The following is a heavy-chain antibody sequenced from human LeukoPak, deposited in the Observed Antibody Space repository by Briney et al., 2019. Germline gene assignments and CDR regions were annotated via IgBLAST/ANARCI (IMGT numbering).Heavy chain of an antibody. CDR2: VYHSGSA. CDR1: GGSISSYF. Sequence: SETLSLTCTVSGGSISSYFWGWIRQPPGKGLEWIGTVYHSGSAHYYNPSLKSRITISLDTSKNQFSLKLSSVTAADTAVYFCARDGGRSYSDYWGQGTLVTVSS. J-gene: IGHJ4*02. V-gene: IGHV4-38-2*02. D-gene: IGHD3-10*01. CDR3: ARDGGRSYSDY.